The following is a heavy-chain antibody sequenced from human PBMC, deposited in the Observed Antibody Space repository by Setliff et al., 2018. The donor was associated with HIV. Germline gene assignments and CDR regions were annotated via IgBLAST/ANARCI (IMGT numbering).Heavy chain of an antibody. J-gene: IGHJ4*02. V-gene: IGHV1-69*10. Sequence: SVKVSCKASGGTYSSYSINWVRQAPEQGLEWLGGIVPAIGITNYAQKFQGRVTFIAYKSTSIASMELSSRRSEETAVYYCASGSGYCKNGNCYIGVHKNPDKYYFDYWGQGTLVTVSS. CDR2: IVPAIGIT. CDR1: GGTYSSYS. CDR3: ASGSGYCKNGNCYIGVHKNPDKYYFDY. D-gene: IGHD2-8*01.